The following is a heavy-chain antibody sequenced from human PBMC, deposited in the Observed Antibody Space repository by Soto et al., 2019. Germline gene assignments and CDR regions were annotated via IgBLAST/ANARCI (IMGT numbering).Heavy chain of an antibody. CDR2: IENKAKSYAT. V-gene: IGHV3-73*01. D-gene: IGHD1-26*01. CDR1: GFTFSSSV. J-gene: IGHJ6*02. CDR3: ARHLAPEVEPTTPYYNCLDV. Sequence: HPGGSLRLSCAASGFTFSSSVVHWVRQAPGKGLEWVGHIENKAKSYATAYTASVKGRFTISRDDSKKTTYLQMNSLRTDCTAVYYCARHLAPEVEPTTPYYNCLDVWGQGTTVTASS.